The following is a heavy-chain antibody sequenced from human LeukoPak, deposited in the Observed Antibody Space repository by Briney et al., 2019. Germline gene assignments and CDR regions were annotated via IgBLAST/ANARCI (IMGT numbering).Heavy chain of an antibody. D-gene: IGHD3-10*01. CDR2: INHSGSA. Sequence: PRGSLRLSCAASGFTFSSNAMSWVRQAPGKVLEWIGEINHSGSANYNPSLKSRVTILLDTSKNQFSLNLSSVTAADTAVYYCARRPRGVIIKTWFDSWGQGTLVTVSS. V-gene: IGHV4-34*01. CDR1: GFTFSSNA. CDR3: ARRPRGVIIKTWFDS. J-gene: IGHJ5*01.